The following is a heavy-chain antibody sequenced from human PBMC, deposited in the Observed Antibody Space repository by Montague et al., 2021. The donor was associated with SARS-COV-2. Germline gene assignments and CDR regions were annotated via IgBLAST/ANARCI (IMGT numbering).Heavy chain of an antibody. J-gene: IGHJ6*02. CDR1: GYPITRVF. Sequence: SETLSLTCSVSGYPITRVFWGWLRQPPGKGLEWIGHLHHSGSTNFNASLKSRLTMSPDTSKNQFSLQLSSVTAADTAVYYCARLYLWSNGKMYFLDAWGQGIPVTVSS. D-gene: IGHD2-8*01. CDR3: ARLYLWSNGKMYFLDA. V-gene: IGHV4-59*01. CDR2: LHHSGST.